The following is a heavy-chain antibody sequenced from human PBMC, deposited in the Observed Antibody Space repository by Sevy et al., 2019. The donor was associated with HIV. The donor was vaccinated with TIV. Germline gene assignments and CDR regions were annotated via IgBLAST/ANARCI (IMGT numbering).Heavy chain of an antibody. V-gene: IGHV3-72*01. CDR2: IRNKPDSYTT. Sequence: GGSLRLSCAASGFTFSDHYMEWVRQAPGKGLEWVGRIRNKPDSYTTEYAAPVTGRFTISRNNSKNSLYLLMDSLKTEDTAVYYCATHAGIAAAGRVFDYWGQGTLVTVSS. J-gene: IGHJ4*02. D-gene: IGHD6-13*01. CDR3: ATHAGIAAAGRVFDY. CDR1: GFTFSDHY.